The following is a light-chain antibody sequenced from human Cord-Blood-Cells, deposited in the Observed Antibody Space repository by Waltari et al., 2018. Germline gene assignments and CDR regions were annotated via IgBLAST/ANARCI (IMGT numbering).Light chain of an antibody. J-gene: IGLJ1*01. V-gene: IGLV2-14*01. CDR3: SSYTSSSTYV. CDR2: DVS. CDR1: SSDVGGSNY. Sequence: QSALTQPASVSGSPGPSITISCTGTSSDVGGSNYVSWYQQHPGKAPKLMIYDVSNRPSGVSNRFSGSKSGNTASLTISGLQAEDEADYYCSSYTSSSTYVCGTGTKVTVL.